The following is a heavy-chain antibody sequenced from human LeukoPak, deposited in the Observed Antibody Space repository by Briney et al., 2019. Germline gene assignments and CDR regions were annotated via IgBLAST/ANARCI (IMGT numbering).Heavy chain of an antibody. V-gene: IGHV3-74*01. D-gene: IGHD2-2*01. CDR1: GFTLRSYW. CDR3: ARSSSSWASFDY. Sequence: GGSLRLSCAASGFTLRSYWMHWVRQAPGKGLLWVSRINTDGRNTNYADAVKGRFTISRDNAKNTLYLQMNSLRAEDTAVYYCARSSSSWASFDYWGQGTLVTVSS. J-gene: IGHJ4*02. CDR2: INTDGRNT.